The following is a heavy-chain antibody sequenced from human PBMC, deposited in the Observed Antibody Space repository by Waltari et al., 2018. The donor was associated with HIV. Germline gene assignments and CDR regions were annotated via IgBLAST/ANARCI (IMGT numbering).Heavy chain of an antibody. CDR2: IKGEVDGRTV. V-gene: IGHV3-15*01. Sequence: EVQLMEFGGGLVKTGGSLRLSCAASGLIFKTTWIIWVRQAPGKGLEWIGRIKGEVDGRTVDYGVPVKGRFTISRDDSINTVYLQMNSLEAEDTAVYYCTTWQGGSYWGQGTLVTVSP. CDR3: TTWQGGSY. CDR1: GLIFKTTW. J-gene: IGHJ4*02.